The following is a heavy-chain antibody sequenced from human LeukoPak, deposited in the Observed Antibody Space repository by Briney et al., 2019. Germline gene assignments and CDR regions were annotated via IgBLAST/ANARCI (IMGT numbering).Heavy chain of an antibody. CDR1: GFSFSGFG. Sequence: GGSLRLSCAASGFSFSGFGMNWVRQAPGKGLEWVSTIFDTGDSTFYADSVRGRFTISRDSSKNTLYLQMNSLRAEDTAVYSCAKERGHPLANYYMDVWGKGTTVTVSS. J-gene: IGHJ6*03. CDR2: IFDTGDST. D-gene: IGHD1-26*01. V-gene: IGHV3-23*01. CDR3: AKERGHPLANYYMDV.